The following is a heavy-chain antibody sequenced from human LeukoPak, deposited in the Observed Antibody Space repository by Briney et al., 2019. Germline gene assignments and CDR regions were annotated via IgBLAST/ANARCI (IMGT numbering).Heavy chain of an antibody. V-gene: IGHV4-4*07. D-gene: IGHD5-18*01. J-gene: IGHJ4*02. CDR1: GGSIDIYY. CDR3: ASSDTAITFDY. CDR2: IYTTGST. Sequence: SETLSLTCTLSGGSIDIYYWSWIRQPAGKGLEWIGHIYTTGSTSYNPSLKSRVTMSVDPPKNQFSLKLTSVTAADTAVYYCASSDTAITFDYWGQGTLVTVSS.